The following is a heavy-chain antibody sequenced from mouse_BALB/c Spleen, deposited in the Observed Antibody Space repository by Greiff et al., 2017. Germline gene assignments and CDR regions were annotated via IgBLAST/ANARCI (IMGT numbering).Heavy chain of an antibody. V-gene: IGHV1-4*01. CDR3: AREGSTAFDY. CDR1: GYTFTSYT. J-gene: IGHJ2*01. CDR2: INPSSGYT. D-gene: IGHD1-2*01. Sequence: QVQLQQSGAELARPGASVKMSCKASGYTFTSYTMHWVKQRPGQGLEWIGYINPSSGYTNYNQKFKDKATLTADKSSSTAYMQLSSLTSEDTAVYYCAREGSTAFDYWGQGTTLTVSS.